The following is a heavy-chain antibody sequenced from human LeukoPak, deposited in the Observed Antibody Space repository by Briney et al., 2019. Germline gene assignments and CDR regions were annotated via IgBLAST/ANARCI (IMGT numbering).Heavy chain of an antibody. J-gene: IGHJ6*03. CDR3: ARDVEQWSYYYYYMDV. D-gene: IGHD6-19*01. V-gene: IGHV3-30*04. CDR2: ISYDGSNK. Sequence: GSLRLSCAASGFTFSSYAMHWVRQAPGKGLEWVAVISYDGSNKYYADSVKGRFTISRDNSKNTLYLQMNSLRAEDTAVYYCARDVEQWSYYYYYMDVWGKGTTVTVSS. CDR1: GFTFSSYA.